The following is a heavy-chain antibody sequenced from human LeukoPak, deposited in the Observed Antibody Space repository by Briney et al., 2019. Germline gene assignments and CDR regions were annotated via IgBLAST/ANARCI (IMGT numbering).Heavy chain of an antibody. CDR2: IIPILGIA. CDR3: ASQLSIVVVTAFDY. V-gene: IGHV1-69*02. Sequence: ASVKVSCKSSGYTFTSYYIHWVRQAPGQGLEWMGRIIPILGIANYAQKFQGRVTITADKSTSTAYMELSSLRSEDTAVYYCASQLSIVVVTAFDYWGQGTLVTVSS. D-gene: IGHD2-21*02. J-gene: IGHJ4*02. CDR1: GYTFTSYY.